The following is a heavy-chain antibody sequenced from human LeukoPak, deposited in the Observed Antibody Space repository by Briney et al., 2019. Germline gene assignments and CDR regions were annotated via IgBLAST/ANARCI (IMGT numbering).Heavy chain of an antibody. J-gene: IGHJ6*02. CDR3: AKDAITMVRGVNNYYYYGMDV. V-gene: IGHV3-23*01. Sequence: PGGSLRLSCAASGFTFSSYAMSWVRQAPGKGLEWVSAISGSGGSTYYAGSVKGRFTISRDNSKNTLYLQMNSLRAEDTAVYYCAKDAITMVRGVNNYYYYGMDVWGQGTTVTVSS. CDR2: ISGSGGST. CDR1: GFTFSSYA. D-gene: IGHD3-10*01.